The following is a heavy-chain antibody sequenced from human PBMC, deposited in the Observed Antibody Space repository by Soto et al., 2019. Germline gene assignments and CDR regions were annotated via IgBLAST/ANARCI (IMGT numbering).Heavy chain of an antibody. CDR2: IIPIDATV. V-gene: IGHV1-69*12. CDR3: ARDLLGFVYTYGDV. Sequence: QVQLVQSGAEVKKPGSSVKVSCKASGGTFSNYALISWVRQAPGQGLEWLGGIIPIDATVNYAQKFQGRITITADETTTTAYMDLGTLRSEDTAVYYCARDLLGFVYTYGDVGGQGTTVTVSS. D-gene: IGHD3-10*01. J-gene: IGHJ6*01. CDR1: GGTFSNYA.